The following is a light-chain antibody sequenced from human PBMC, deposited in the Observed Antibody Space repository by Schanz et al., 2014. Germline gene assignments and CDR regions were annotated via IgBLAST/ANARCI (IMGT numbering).Light chain of an antibody. CDR1: QNVDSN. Sequence: EIVMTQSPATLSVSPGETATLSCRASQNVDSNLAWYQQRPGQAPRLLIYGASSRATGIPDRFSASGSGTDFTLTISRLEPEDFAVYYCQQYGSSPYTFGQGTKLEIK. J-gene: IGKJ2*01. CDR2: GAS. CDR3: QQYGSSPYT. V-gene: IGKV3-20*01.